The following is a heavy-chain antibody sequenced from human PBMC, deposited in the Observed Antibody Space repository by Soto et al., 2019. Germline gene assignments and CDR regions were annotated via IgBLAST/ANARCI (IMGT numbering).Heavy chain of an antibody. V-gene: IGHV3-21*01. Sequence: EVHLVESGGGLVKPGGALRLSCAAFGFTFSDYSVKWVRQAPGKGLEWVASISSGSSYIYYADSVEGRFTISRDNAKNSLYLQMNSLRAEDTAVYYCAGDGQITWMYFDLWGRGTLVTVSS. D-gene: IGHD3-16*01. CDR2: ISSGSSYI. J-gene: IGHJ2*01. CDR3: AGDGQITWMYFDL. CDR1: GFTFSDYS.